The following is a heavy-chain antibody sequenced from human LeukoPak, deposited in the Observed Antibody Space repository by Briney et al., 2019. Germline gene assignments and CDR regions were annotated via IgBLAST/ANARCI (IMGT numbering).Heavy chain of an antibody. CDR1: GFTFSDYN. D-gene: IGHD3-3*01. CDR2: FTSGTTYI. V-gene: IGHV3-21*01. Sequence: GGSLRLSCAASGFTFSDYNMNGLRQSREKGLEGVSSFTSGTTYIYYADSVRGRFALSRDNAKTSLYLQMNSRRAEDTAVYYCARDRVTIFGVAEDAFDIWGQGTMVTVSS. J-gene: IGHJ3*02. CDR3: ARDRVTIFGVAEDAFDI.